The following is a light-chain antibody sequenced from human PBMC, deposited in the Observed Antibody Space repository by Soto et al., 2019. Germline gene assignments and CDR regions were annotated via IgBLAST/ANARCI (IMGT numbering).Light chain of an antibody. CDR1: QTLTTRF. J-gene: IGKJ2*01. CDR3: HQYADLPYT. Sequence: EIVLTQSPGTLSLSPGERATLSCMASQTLTTRFLAWYQQKPGQAPRLLIYGASSRATGIPDRFSGSGSGTEYTLTICRLEPEDFAVYSCHQYADLPYTFGQGTTLEIK. V-gene: IGKV3-20*01. CDR2: GAS.